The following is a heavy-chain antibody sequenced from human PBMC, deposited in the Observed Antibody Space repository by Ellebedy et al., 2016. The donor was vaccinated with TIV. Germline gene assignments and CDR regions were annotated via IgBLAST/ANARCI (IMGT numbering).Heavy chain of an antibody. CDR3: SRVPWGSVAVNWFDP. Sequence: GESLKISCAASGFTFSSYWMSWVRQAPGKGLEWEANIKEDGSEKYYVDSVKGRFTIPRDNAKNSLYLQMNSLRAEDTAVYYCSRVPWGSVAVNWFDPWGQGTLVTVSS. V-gene: IGHV3-7*01. D-gene: IGHD3-10*01. CDR1: GFTFSSYW. J-gene: IGHJ5*02. CDR2: IKEDGSEK.